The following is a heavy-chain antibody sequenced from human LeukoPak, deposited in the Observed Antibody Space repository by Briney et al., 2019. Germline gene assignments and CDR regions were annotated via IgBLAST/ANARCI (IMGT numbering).Heavy chain of an antibody. CDR1: GGSISSSSYY. Sequence: SETLSLTCTVSGGSISSSSYYWGWIRQPPRKGLEWIGSIYYSGSTYYNPSLKSRVTISVDTSKNQFSLKLSSVTAADTAVYYCASSGYYYHFDYWGQGTLVTVSS. CDR3: ASSGYYYHFDY. D-gene: IGHD3-22*01. J-gene: IGHJ4*02. V-gene: IGHV4-39*01. CDR2: IYYSGST.